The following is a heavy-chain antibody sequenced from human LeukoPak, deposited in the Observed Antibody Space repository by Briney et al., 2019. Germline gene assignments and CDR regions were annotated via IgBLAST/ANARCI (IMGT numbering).Heavy chain of an antibody. Sequence: PSETLSLTCTVSGGSVSSGSFYWSWIRQTPGKGLEWIGYIYYTGSTNYNPSLKSRVTISVDTFKNQFSLKLSSVTAADTAVYYCARDTGYCSGGSCYHNYFDFWGQGALVTVSS. D-gene: IGHD2-15*01. J-gene: IGHJ4*02. CDR2: IYYTGST. V-gene: IGHV4-61*01. CDR3: ARDTGYCSGGSCYHNYFDF. CDR1: GGSVSSGSFY.